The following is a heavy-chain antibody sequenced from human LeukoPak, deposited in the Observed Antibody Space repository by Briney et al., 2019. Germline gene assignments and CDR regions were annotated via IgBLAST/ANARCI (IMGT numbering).Heavy chain of an antibody. Sequence: PSETLSLTCTVSGGSISSYYWSWIRQPPGKGLDWIGYIYYSGSTNYNPSLKSRVTISVDTSKNQFSLKLSSVTAADTAVYYCARDQGHYDFWSGNYYMDVWGKGTTVTVSS. CDR2: IYYSGST. D-gene: IGHD3-3*01. J-gene: IGHJ6*03. CDR3: ARDQGHYDFWSGNYYMDV. V-gene: IGHV4-59*01. CDR1: GGSISSYY.